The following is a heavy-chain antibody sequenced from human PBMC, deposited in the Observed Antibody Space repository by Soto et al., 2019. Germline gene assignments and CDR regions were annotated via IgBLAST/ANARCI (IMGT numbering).Heavy chain of an antibody. D-gene: IGHD2-2*03. CDR2: IIPIFGTT. CDR3: GSVGYCSSTNCLFYYYHYGMDV. Sequence: ASVKVSCKASGGTFSSHAISWVRQAPGRGLEWMGGIIPIFGTTNYAQNFRARVTITADESTSTAYMELSSLTSEDTAIYYCGSVGYCSSTNCLFYYYHYGMDVWGQGTTVTVSS. V-gene: IGHV1-69*13. CDR1: GGTFSSHA. J-gene: IGHJ6*02.